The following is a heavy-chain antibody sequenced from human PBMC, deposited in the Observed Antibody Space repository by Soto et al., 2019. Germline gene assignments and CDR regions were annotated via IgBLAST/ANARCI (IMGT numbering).Heavy chain of an antibody. CDR2: VAASGST. CDR3: ARGGSTHYYYGLDV. V-gene: IGHV4-4*07. Sequence: SETLSLTCTVSGGSISGFFWTWVRQPPGMPLEGLGHVAASGSTAYNPSLRSRLSLSLDVSKNRFSLELTSVTAADTASYFCARGGSTHYYYGLDVWGQGTTVAVSS. J-gene: IGHJ6*02. CDR1: GGSISGFF.